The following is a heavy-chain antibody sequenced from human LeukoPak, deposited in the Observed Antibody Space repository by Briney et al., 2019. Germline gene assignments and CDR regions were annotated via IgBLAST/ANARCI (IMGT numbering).Heavy chain of an antibody. D-gene: IGHD3-10*01. CDR3: ARVSGRILIWPQPFGDGLGV. CDR1: GFNFTRFV. V-gene: IGHV3-23*05. CDR2: IYTGGHRA. J-gene: IGHJ6*02. Sequence: GGSLRLPCAASGFNFTRFVMTWVRQAPGRGLECVSAIYTGGHRAYYSDSVRGRFTISRDDSKNMLYLQMNSLRAEDTAIYYCARVSGRILIWPQPFGDGLGVWGQGTTVTVSS.